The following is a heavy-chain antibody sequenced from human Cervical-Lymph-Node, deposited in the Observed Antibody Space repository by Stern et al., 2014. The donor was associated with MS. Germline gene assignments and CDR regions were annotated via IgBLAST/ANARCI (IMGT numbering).Heavy chain of an antibody. CDR2: ISFDGGNT. D-gene: IGHD1-26*01. J-gene: IGHJ4*02. V-gene: IGHV3-30*04. CDR1: GFTFRNYS. CDR3: ASGTYYEFDA. Sequence: MQLVESGGGVVQPGRSLRLSCAASGFTFRNYSMHWVRQAPGKGLEWVTIISFDGGNTFYADSVKGRFTISRDNSKNTLYLQMTSLRADDTAMYYCASGTYYEFDAWGQGTLVTVSS.